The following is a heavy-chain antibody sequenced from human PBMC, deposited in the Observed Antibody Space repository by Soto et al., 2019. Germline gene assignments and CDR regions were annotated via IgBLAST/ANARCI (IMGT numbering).Heavy chain of an antibody. CDR3: AGHMVRGEGDWFDP. D-gene: IGHD3-10*01. CDR1: GGSISSGGYY. V-gene: IGHV4-31*03. CDR2: IYYSGST. J-gene: IGHJ5*02. Sequence: SETLSLTCTVSGGSISSGGYYWSWIRQHPGKGLEWIGYIYYSGSTYYNPSLKSRVTISVDTSKNQFSLKLSSVTAADTAVYYCAGHMVRGEGDWFDPWGQGTLVTVSS.